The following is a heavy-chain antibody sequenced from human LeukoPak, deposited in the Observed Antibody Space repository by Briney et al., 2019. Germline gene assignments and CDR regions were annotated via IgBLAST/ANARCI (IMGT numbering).Heavy chain of an antibody. D-gene: IGHD5-18*01. J-gene: IGHJ4*02. CDR3: ARGRIGYSYGAGDY. Sequence: SETLSLTCTVSGGSISSYYWSWIRQPPGKGLEWIGEINHSGSTNYNPSLKSRVTISVDTSKNQFSLKLSSVTAADTAVYYCARGRIGYSYGAGDYWGQGTLVTVSS. CDR1: GGSISSYY. CDR2: INHSGST. V-gene: IGHV4-34*01.